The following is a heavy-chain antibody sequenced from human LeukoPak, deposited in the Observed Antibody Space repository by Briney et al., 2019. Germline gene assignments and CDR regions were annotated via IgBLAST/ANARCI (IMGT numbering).Heavy chain of an antibody. CDR2: IYYSGST. CDR1: GGSISSYY. D-gene: IGHD5-12*01. CDR3: ARGLRENWFDP. V-gene: IGHV4-59*08. J-gene: IGHJ5*02. Sequence: PSETLSLTCTVSGGSISSYYWSWIRQPPGKGLEWIGYIYYSGSTYYNPSLKSRVTISVDTSKNQFSLKLGSVTAADTAVYYCARGLRENWFDPWGQGTLVTVSS.